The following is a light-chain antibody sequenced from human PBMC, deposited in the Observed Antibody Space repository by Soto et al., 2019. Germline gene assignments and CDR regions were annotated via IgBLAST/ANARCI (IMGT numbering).Light chain of an antibody. CDR1: STDIGAYNY. CDR2: EVT. J-gene: IGLJ1*01. CDR3: NSYTTLSNRV. V-gene: IGLV2-14*01. Sequence: QAVQSQSGSVCGSPGQAITISCTGTSTDIGAYNYVSWYQQHPGKAPKLLIYEVTNRPSGVSNRFSGSKSGNTASLTISGLQAEEEANYYCNSYTTLSNRVFGTGTKVTVL.